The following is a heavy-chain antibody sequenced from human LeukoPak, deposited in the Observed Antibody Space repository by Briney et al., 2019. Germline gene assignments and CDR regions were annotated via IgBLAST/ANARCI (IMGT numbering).Heavy chain of an antibody. J-gene: IGHJ4*02. CDR3: SRTFYTDVDTALLTSLDY. D-gene: IGHD5-18*01. CDR2: ISSSSSYI. CDR1: GFTFSSYA. Sequence: GGSLRLSCSASGFTFSSYAMHWVRQAPGKGLEWVSSISSSSSYIYYADSVKGRFTISRDNAKNSLYLQMNSLRAEDTAVFYCSRTFYTDVDTALLTSLDYGGKEPLVTVPS. V-gene: IGHV3-21*01.